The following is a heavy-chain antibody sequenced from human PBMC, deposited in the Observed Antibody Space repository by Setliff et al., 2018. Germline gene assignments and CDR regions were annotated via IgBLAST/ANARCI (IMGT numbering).Heavy chain of an antibody. D-gene: IGHD3-22*01. CDR2: IWFDGSKE. CDR3: AKGRYYYDSRGGYFDY. J-gene: IGHJ4*02. Sequence: LRLSCAASGFTFSSYGMHWVRQAPGKGLEWVAVIWFDGSKEFYADSVKGRFTISRDNSKNTLYLQMNSLRAEDTAVYYCAKGRYYYDSRGGYFDYWGQGTLVTVS. CDR1: GFTFSSYG. V-gene: IGHV3-33*06.